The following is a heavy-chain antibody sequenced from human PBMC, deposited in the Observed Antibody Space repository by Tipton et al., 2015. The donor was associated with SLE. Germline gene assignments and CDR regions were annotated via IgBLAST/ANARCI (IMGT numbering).Heavy chain of an antibody. J-gene: IGHJ4*02. CDR2: ISRSGSTI. D-gene: IGHD2-21*01. CDR1: GFTFSDYY. V-gene: IGHV3-11*04. Sequence: SLRLSCAASGFTFSDYYMSWIRQAPGKGLEWVSYISRSGSTIYYADSVKGRFTISRDNAKNSLYLKMNSLRAEDTAVYYCARGPLAYCGGDCYSFDYWGQGTLVTVSS. CDR3: ARGPLAYCGGDCYSFDY.